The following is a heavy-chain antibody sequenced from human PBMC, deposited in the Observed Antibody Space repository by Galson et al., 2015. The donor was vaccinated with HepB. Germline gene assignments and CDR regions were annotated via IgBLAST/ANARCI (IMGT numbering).Heavy chain of an antibody. J-gene: IGHJ4*02. D-gene: IGHD3-16*01. CDR3: ARGIIGPDN. CDR2: ISSSGIT. V-gene: IGHV3-23*01. Sequence: SLRLSCAASGFTFNNYGMTWVRQTPGYGPEWVSGISSSGITFYAGSVKGRFTISRDNSKSTLYLQMNNLRAEDTALYYCARGIIGPDNWGQGTLLTVSS. CDR1: GFTFNNYG.